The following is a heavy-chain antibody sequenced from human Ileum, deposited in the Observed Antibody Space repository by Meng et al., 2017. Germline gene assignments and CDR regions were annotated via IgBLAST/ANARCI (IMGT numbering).Heavy chain of an antibody. D-gene: IGHD4-23*01. V-gene: IGHV7-4-1*02. CDR3: ATAGYCGGNFRFDP. CDR2: INTNTGNP. J-gene: IGHJ5*02. Sequence: ASVKVSCKASGYTFTSYAMNWVRQAPGQGLEWMGWINTNTGNPTYDQGFTGRFVFSLDTSVSTAYLQISSLKAEDTAVYYCATAGYCGGNFRFDPWGQGTLVTVSS. CDR1: GYTFTSYA.